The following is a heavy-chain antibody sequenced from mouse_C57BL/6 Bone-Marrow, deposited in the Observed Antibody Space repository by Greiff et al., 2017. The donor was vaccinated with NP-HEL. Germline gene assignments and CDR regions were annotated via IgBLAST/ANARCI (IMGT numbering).Heavy chain of an antibody. Sequence: VQLQQSGAELARPGASVKLSCKASGYTFTSYGISWVKQRTGQGLEWIGEIYPRSGNTYYNEKFKGKATLTADKSSSTAYMELRSLTSEDSAVYFCAKIGIPTVVAKRDSMDYWGQGTSVTVSS. J-gene: IGHJ4*01. CDR2: IYPRSGNT. CDR3: AKIGIPTVVAKRDSMDY. V-gene: IGHV1-81*01. CDR1: GYTFTSYG. D-gene: IGHD1-1*01.